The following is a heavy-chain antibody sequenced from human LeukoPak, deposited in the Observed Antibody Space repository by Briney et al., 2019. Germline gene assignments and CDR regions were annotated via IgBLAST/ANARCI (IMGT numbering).Heavy chain of an antibody. V-gene: IGHV1-3*01. D-gene: IGHD1-14*01. CDR2: INGGNGNT. CDR3: ARVEVWQNSHWYPGLDY. CDR1: GYDFATYG. J-gene: IGHJ4*02. Sequence: GASVKVSCKASGYDFATYGVHWVRQAPGQGLEWMGWINGGNGNTKSSHKFQGRSTITRDTSANTAYMEVSSLRSEDTAVYYCARVEVWQNSHWYPGLDYWGQGTLVIVSS.